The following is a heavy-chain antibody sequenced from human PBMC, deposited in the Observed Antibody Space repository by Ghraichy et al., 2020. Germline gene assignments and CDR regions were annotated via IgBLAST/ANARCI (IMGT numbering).Heavy chain of an antibody. CDR3: ARGSPEYCSGGSCYAGDY. Sequence: GGSLRLSCAVSGFTFSSYWMHWVRQAPGKGLVWVSRINSDGSSISYADSVKGRFTFSRDNAKNTLYLQMNSLRADDTAVYYCARGSPEYCSGGSCYAGDYWGQGTLVTVSS. J-gene: IGHJ4*02. D-gene: IGHD2-15*01. CDR1: GFTFSSYW. V-gene: IGHV3-74*01. CDR2: INSDGSSI.